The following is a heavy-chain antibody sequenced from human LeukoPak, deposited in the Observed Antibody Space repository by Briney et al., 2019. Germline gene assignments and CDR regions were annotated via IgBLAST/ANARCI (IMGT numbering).Heavy chain of an antibody. J-gene: IGHJ4*02. CDR3: AKVGGDCGGDCYRSGDYYFDY. V-gene: IGHV3-23*01. Sequence: PGGSLRLSCAASGFTFSYYALSWVRQAPGKGLEWVSSISGNGGSTYYADSVKGRFTISRDNSKNTLYLQMNSLRAEDTAVYYCAKVGGDCGGDCYRSGDYYFDYWGQGTLVTVSS. D-gene: IGHD2-21*01. CDR1: GFTFSYYA. CDR2: ISGNGGST.